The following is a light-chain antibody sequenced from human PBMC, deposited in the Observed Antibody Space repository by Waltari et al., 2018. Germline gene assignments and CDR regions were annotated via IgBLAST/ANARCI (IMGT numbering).Light chain of an antibody. Sequence: QSILTQPTSVSGAPGQRVTISCTGSSSHIGAGHDVHWYQAFPGTAPKLLIDGNNNRPSGVPDRFSGSKSGSSASLAINGLQAEDEADYYCQSFDSNVRGGVVFGGGTKVTVL. CDR1: SSHIGAGHD. CDR2: GNN. J-gene: IGLJ3*02. V-gene: IGLV1-40*01. CDR3: QSFDSNVRGGVV.